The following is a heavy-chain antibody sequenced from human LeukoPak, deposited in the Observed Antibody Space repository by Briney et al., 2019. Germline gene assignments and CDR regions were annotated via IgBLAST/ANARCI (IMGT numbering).Heavy chain of an antibody. CDR2: IYWDDDK. CDR1: GFSLSTSGVG. Sequence: SGPTLVNPTQTLTLTCTFSGFSLSTSGVGVGWIRQPPGKALEWLALIYWDDDKRYSPSLKSRLTITKDTSKNQVVLRMTNMDPVDTATYYCAHRGGYHDTGGSFDYWGQGTLVTVSS. J-gene: IGHJ4*02. V-gene: IGHV2-5*02. CDR3: AHRGGYHDTGGSFDY. D-gene: IGHD2-8*02.